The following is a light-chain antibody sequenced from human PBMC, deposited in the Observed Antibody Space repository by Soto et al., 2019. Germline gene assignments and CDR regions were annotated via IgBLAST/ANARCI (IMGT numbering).Light chain of an antibody. J-gene: IGKJ1*01. V-gene: IGKV3-20*01. CDR3: QQYGSSPPRT. CDR1: QSVDSSY. CDR2: GAS. Sequence: EIVLTQSPGTLSLSPGERATLSCRASQSVDSSYLAWYQQKPGQAPRLLIYGASSRATGIPDRFSGSGSGTDFTLTISRLEPEDFAVYYCQQYGSSPPRTFGQGTKVDIK.